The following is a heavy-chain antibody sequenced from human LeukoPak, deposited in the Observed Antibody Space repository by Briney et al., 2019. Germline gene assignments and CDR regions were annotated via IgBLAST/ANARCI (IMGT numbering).Heavy chain of an antibody. CDR3: ARANSSGWYTTIKKNYFDY. CDR1: GGSISSSSYY. V-gene: IGHV4-39*07. D-gene: IGHD6-19*01. CDR2: IYYSGTT. Sequence: SETLSLTCTVSGGSISSSSYYWGWIRQPPGKGLEWIGSIYYSGTTYYNPSLKSRVTISVDTSKNQFSLKLSSVTAADTAVYYCARANSSGWYTTIKKNYFDYWGQGTLVTVSS. J-gene: IGHJ4*02.